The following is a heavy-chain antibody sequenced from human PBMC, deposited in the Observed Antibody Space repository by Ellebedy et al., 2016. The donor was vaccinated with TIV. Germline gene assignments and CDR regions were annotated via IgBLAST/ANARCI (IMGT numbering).Heavy chain of an antibody. J-gene: IGHJ4*02. D-gene: IGHD3-16*01. CDR3: ARWGGYFDY. V-gene: IGHV1-2*04. CDR1: GGTFSSSA. CDR2: INPNSGCT. Sequence: AASVKVSCKASGGTFSSSAIRWVRQAPGQGLEWMGWINPNSGCTNYAQKFQGWVTMTRDTSISTAYMEMSSLRSEDTAVYYCARWGGYFDYWGQGTLVTVSS.